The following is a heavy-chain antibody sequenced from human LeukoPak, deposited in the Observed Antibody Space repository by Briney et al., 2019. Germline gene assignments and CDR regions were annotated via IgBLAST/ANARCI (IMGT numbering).Heavy chain of an antibody. CDR3: ARGTYGDWLVDY. Sequence: SETLSLTCTLSGGSISSYYWSWIRQPPGKGLEWIGYIYYSGSTNYNPSLKSRVAISVDTSKNQFSLKLSSVTAADTAVYYCARGTYGDWLVDYWGQGTLVTVSS. D-gene: IGHD4-17*01. CDR2: IYYSGST. V-gene: IGHV4-59*01. CDR1: GGSISSYY. J-gene: IGHJ4*02.